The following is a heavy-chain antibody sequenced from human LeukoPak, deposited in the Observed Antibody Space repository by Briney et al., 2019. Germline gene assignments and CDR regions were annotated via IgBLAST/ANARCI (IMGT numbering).Heavy chain of an antibody. J-gene: IGHJ4*02. V-gene: IGHV3-53*01. Sequence: GGSLRLSCAASGFTVSSNYMSWVRQAPGKGPEWVSVIYSGGSTYYADSVKGRFTISRDNSKNTLYLQMNSLRAEDTAVYYCAREIILRPKTYYFDYWGQGTLVTVSS. D-gene: IGHD3-3*01. CDR2: IYSGGST. CDR3: AREIILRPKTYYFDY. CDR1: GFTVSSNY.